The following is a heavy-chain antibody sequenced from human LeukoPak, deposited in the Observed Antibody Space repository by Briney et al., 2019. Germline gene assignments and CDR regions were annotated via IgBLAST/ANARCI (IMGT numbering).Heavy chain of an antibody. Sequence: ASVKVSCKASGYTFTGYYMHWVRQAPGQGLEWMGWINPNSGGTNYAQKFQGRVTMTRDTSISTAYMELNSLRSEDTAVYYCARGRGSYYFDYWGQGTLVTVSS. V-gene: IGHV1-2*02. D-gene: IGHD1-26*01. CDR1: GYTFTGYY. CDR3: ARGRGSYYFDY. CDR2: INPNSGGT. J-gene: IGHJ4*02.